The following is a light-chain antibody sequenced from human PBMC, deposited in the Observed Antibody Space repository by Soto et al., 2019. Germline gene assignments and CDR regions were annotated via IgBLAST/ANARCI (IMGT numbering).Light chain of an antibody. CDR1: QSVSSSS. J-gene: IGKJ4*02. CDR2: DTS. V-gene: IGKV3-20*01. CDR3: QHYKTSPLG. Sequence: IVLTQSPGTRSLSPGGRATLSCRASQSVSSSSISWEQQKPGQAPRLIIYDTSSRATDTPHRFSSSGSGTDLTLTISTLEPDDFAVYYCQHYKTSPLGFGGGTK.